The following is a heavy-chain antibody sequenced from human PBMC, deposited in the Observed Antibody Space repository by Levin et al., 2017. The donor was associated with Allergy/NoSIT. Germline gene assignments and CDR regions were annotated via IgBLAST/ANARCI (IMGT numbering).Heavy chain of an antibody. CDR3: ARVVPWYYYMDV. Sequence: SQTLSLTCTVTGDSISSGVYYWSWIRQHPGKGLECVGYIYYSGTTYYNPSLKSRLTISVDTSKNQFSLNLSSVTAADTAVYFCARVVPWYYYMDVWGKGTTVTVSS. CDR1: GDSISSGVYY. V-gene: IGHV4-31*03. CDR2: IYYSGTT. J-gene: IGHJ6*03.